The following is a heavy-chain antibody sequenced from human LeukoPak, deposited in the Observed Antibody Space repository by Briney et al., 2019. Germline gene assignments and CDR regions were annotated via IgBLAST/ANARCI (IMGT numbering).Heavy chain of an antibody. Sequence: SQTLSLTCAISGDSVCSNGASWNWIRQSPSRGLEWLGRTYYRSQQWHSDYAPSVKGRITLDPDTSKNQFSLQLNSMTPEDTAVYYCGRETDCGVVTNWGQGTLVTVSS. J-gene: IGHJ4*02. CDR1: GDSVCSNGAS. V-gene: IGHV6-1*01. CDR3: GRETDCGVVTN. D-gene: IGHD3-3*01. CDR2: TYYRSQQWHS.